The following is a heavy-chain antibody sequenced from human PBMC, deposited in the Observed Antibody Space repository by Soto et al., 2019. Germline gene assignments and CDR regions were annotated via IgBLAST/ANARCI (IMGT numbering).Heavy chain of an antibody. Sequence: SQTLSLTCAISGDSVSTSTATWDWIRQSPSRGLEWLGRTYYRSKWYYDYALSVQGRITINADTYNNQLSLQLNSVTPDDTAVYFCVRLIGNSWLDSWGQGTLVNVSS. J-gene: IGHJ5*01. V-gene: IGHV6-1*01. CDR1: GDSVSTSTAT. CDR2: TYYRSKWYY. D-gene: IGHD2-8*01. CDR3: VRLIGNSWLDS.